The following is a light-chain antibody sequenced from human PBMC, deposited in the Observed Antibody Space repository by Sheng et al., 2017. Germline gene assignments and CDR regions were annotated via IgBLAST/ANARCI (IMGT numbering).Light chain of an antibody. J-gene: IGKJ3*01. CDR3: QQYYSHPNT. Sequence: DIQMTQSPSALSASVGDRVTISCRASQGIYSSLAWYQQKPGKAPKLLISATSNLESGVPSRFSGSGSGSDYTLTITSLQPEDFATYYCQQYYSHPNTFGPGTKVDIK. V-gene: IGKV1-NL1*01. CDR1: QGIYSS. CDR2: ATS.